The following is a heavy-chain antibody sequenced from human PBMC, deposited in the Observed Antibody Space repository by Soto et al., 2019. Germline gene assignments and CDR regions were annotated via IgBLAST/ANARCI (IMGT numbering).Heavy chain of an antibody. CDR2: IYDRVNT. Sequence: SETLSLTCSFSGCSSSSYYWSWIRQPPGKGLEWIGYIYDRVNTNYNPSLQSRVTISVDTSKNQFSLHLSSVTDADTAVYYCARGPPGDWYYWGQGTLVTVSS. CDR1: GCSSSSYY. D-gene: IGHD2-21*01. V-gene: IGHV4-59*08. J-gene: IGHJ4*02. CDR3: ARGPPGDWYY.